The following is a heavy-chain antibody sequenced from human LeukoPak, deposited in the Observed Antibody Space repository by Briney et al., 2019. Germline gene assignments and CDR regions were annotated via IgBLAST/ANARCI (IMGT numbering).Heavy chain of an antibody. CDR3: ARDRGGSSGWYTFNY. D-gene: IGHD6-19*01. CDR2: IWYDGSNK. CDR1: GFTVSSYG. Sequence: GSSLRLSCSASGFTVSSYGMQWVRPPPGKGMGWVAAIWYDGSNKYYADSVKGRFTISRDNSKNTLYLQMNSLRAEDTAVYYCARDRGGSSGWYTFNYWGQGTLVTVS. J-gene: IGHJ4*02. V-gene: IGHV3-33*01.